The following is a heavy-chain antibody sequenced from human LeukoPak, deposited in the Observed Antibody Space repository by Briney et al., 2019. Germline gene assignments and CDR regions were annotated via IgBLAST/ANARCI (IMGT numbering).Heavy chain of an antibody. J-gene: IGHJ4*02. D-gene: IGHD6-19*01. V-gene: IGHV4-59*01. CDR3: ARESSLAGNFDY. CDR1: GGSISSYY. Sequence: SETLSLTCTVSGGSISSYYWSWIRQPPGKGLEWIGYIYYSGSTNYNPSLKSRVTISVDTSKNQFSLKLSSVTAADTAVYYCARESSLAGNFDYWGQGTLVTVSP. CDR2: IYYSGST.